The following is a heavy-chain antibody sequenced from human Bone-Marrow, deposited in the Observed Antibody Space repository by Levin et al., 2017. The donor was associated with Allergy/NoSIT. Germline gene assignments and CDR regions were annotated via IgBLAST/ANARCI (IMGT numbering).Heavy chain of an antibody. CDR1: GFTVSSNY. V-gene: IGHV3-53*01. J-gene: IGHJ2*01. Sequence: GESLKISCAASGFTVSSNYMSWVRQAPGKGLEWVSVIYSGGSTYYADSVKGRFTISRDNSKNTLYLQMNSLRAEDTAVYYCARGGSGSYHWYFDLWGRGTLVTVSS. CDR3: ARGGSGSYHWYFDL. D-gene: IGHD1-26*01. CDR2: IYSGGST.